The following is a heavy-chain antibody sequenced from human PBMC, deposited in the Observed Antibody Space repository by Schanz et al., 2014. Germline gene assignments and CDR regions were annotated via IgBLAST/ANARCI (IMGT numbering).Heavy chain of an antibody. J-gene: IGHJ4*02. CDR3: ARTFRCGGGECSTWAD. CDR2: INHSGST. CDR1: GGPFSGY. D-gene: IGHD2-21*01. V-gene: IGHV4-34*01. Sequence: QVQLQQWGAGLLKPSETLSLTCAVSGGPFSGYWGWIRQPPGKGLEWIGEINHSGSTNYNPTLKSRVTISVDTPRNQFSLKLSSVTAADTAVYYCARTFRCGGGECSTWADWGRGTLVTVSS.